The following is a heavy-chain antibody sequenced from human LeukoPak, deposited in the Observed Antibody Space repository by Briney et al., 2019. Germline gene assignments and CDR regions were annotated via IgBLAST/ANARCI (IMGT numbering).Heavy chain of an antibody. J-gene: IGHJ4*02. V-gene: IGHV3-23*01. Sequence: GGSLRLSCAASGFTFSSHAMSWVRQAPGKGLEWVSAISGSGGNTYYADSVKGRFTISRDNSKNTLYLQMNSLRAEDTAVYYCARGPRYSSSWFDYWGQGTLVTVSS. CDR2: ISGSGGNT. D-gene: IGHD6-13*01. CDR1: GFTFSSHA. CDR3: ARGPRYSSSWFDY.